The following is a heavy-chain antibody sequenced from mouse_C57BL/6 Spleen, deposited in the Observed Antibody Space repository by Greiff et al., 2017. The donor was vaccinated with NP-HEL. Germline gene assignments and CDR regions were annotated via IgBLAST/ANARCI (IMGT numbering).Heavy chain of an antibody. CDR1: GYTFTSYW. V-gene: IGHV1-69*01. CDR3: ARSTGAWFAY. CDR2: IDPSDSYT. J-gene: IGHJ3*01. Sequence: VQLQQPGAELVMPGASVKLSCKASGYTFTSYWMHWVKQRPGQGLEWIGEIDPSDSYTNYNQQFKGKSTLTVDKSSSTAYMQLSSLTSEDSAVYYCARSTGAWFAYWGQGTLVTVSA. D-gene: IGHD4-1*02.